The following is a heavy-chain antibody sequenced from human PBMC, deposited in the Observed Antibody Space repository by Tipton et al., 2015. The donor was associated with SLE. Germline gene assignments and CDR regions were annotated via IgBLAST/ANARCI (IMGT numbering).Heavy chain of an antibody. D-gene: IGHD2-21*02. Sequence: TLSLTCNVSGYSITRDSNYWTWIRQPAGKGLVWIGHIYTSGATNCNPSLKSRVTIVMDKSKNQFSLKLTTVTAADTAVYYCARRRGSANWYSRYGMDVWGQGTTVTVSS. V-gene: IGHV4-61*09. CDR1: GYSITRDSNY. CDR3: ARRRGSANWYSRYGMDV. J-gene: IGHJ6*02. CDR2: IYTSGAT.